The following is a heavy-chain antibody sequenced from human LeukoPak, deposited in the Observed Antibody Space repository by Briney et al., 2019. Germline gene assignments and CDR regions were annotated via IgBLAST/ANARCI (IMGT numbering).Heavy chain of an antibody. CDR2: ISGSGATT. J-gene: IGHJ4*02. CDR1: GFTFSSYA. D-gene: IGHD3-10*01. CDR3: AKEESFKRPFDY. Sequence: QPGGSLRLSCAASGFTFSSYAMSWVRQAPGKGLDWVSAISGSGATTCYADSVKGRFTISRDSSMNTLYLQMNSLRAEDTAVYYCAKEESFKRPFDYWGQGTLVTVSS. V-gene: IGHV3-23*01.